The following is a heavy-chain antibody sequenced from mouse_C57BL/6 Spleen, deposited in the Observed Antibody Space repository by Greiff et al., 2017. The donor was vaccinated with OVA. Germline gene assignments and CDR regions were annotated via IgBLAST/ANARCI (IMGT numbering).Heavy chain of an antibody. Sequence: DVQLQESGPGMVKPSQSLSLTCTVTGYSITSGYDWHWIRHFPGNKLEWMGYISYSGSTNYNPSLKSRISITHDTSKNHFFLKLNSVTTEDTATYYCARGVRYFDVWGTGTTVTVSS. CDR3: ARGVRYFDV. J-gene: IGHJ1*03. V-gene: IGHV3-1*01. CDR2: ISYSGST. CDR1: GYSITSGYD.